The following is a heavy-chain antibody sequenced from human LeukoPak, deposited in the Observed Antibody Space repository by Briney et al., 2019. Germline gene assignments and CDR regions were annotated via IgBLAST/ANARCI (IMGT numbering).Heavy chain of an antibody. CDR3: ARSPPVAYNWVWFDP. Sequence: GASVKVSCKASGYTFTGYYMHWVRQAPGQGLEWMGWINPNSGGTNYAQKFQGRVTMTRDTSISTAYMELSRLRSDDTAVYYCARSPPVAYNWVWFDPWGQGTLVTVSS. CDR2: INPNSGGT. CDR1: GYTFTGYY. V-gene: IGHV1-2*02. J-gene: IGHJ5*02. D-gene: IGHD1-20*01.